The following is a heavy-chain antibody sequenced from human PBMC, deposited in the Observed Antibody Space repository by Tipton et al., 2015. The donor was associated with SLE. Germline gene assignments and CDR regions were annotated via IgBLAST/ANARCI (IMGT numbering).Heavy chain of an antibody. J-gene: IGHJ5*02. CDR1: GFTFSSYS. Sequence: AVSGFTFSSYSMNWVRQAPGKGLEWVSAISGSGGSTYYADSVKGRFTISRDNAKSSVFLQMDSLRVEDTGVYYCAKVGVTFSSGWYRVDLWGPGTPVTVSS. CDR3: AKVGVTFSSGWYRVDL. CDR2: ISGSGGST. D-gene: IGHD6-19*01. V-gene: IGHV3-21*03.